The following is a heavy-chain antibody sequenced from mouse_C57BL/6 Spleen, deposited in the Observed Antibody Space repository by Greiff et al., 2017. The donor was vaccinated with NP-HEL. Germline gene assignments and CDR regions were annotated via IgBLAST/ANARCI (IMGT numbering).Heavy chain of an antibody. Sequence: QVQLQQSGTELVKPGASVKLSCKASGYTFTSYWMHWVKQRPGQGLEWIGNINPSNGGTNYNEKFKSKATLTVDKSSSTAYMQLSSLTSEDSAVYYCARGISHYYGSSYGVWYFDVWGTGTTVTVSS. CDR2: INPSNGGT. CDR1: GYTFTSYW. CDR3: ARGISHYYGSSYGVWYFDV. J-gene: IGHJ1*03. D-gene: IGHD1-1*01. V-gene: IGHV1-53*01.